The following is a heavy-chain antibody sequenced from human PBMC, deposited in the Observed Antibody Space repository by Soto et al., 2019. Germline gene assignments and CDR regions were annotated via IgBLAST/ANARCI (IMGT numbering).Heavy chain of an antibody. CDR3: ARRFGELYYTWFDP. CDR2: IIPIFGTA. V-gene: IGHV1-69*12. J-gene: IGHJ5*02. CDR1: GGTFSSYA. Sequence: QVQLVQSGAEVKKPGSSVKVSCKASGGTFSSYAISWVRQAPGQGLEWMGGIIPIFGTANYAQKFQGRVTITADESPSTAYMELRSLRSEDTAVYYCARRFGELYYTWFDPWGQGPLVTVSS. D-gene: IGHD3-10*01.